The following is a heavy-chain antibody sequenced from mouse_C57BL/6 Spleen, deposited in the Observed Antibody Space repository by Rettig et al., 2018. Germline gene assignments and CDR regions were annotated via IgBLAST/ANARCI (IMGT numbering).Heavy chain of an antibody. CDR2: IWSGGST. Sequence: LGVIWSGGSTDYNAAFISRLSISKDNSKSQVFFKMNSLQADDTAIYYCARRNGNYAMDYWGQGTSVTVSS. V-gene: IGHV2-2*01. J-gene: IGHJ4*01. CDR3: ARRNGNYAMDY. D-gene: IGHD2-1*01.